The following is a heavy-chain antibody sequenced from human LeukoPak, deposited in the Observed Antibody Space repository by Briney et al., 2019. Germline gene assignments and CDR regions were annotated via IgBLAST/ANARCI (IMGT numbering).Heavy chain of an antibody. V-gene: IGHV4-4*02. CDR2: IDHTGNT. CDR3: ARSYASAV. J-gene: IGHJ1*01. CDR1: GASITSVNW. Sequence: NPSGTLSLNCAVSGASITSVNWWNWVRQSPGKGLEWIGEIDHTGNTNYNASLKSRVTISLDKSKNQFSLNLNSVTAADTAVYYCARSYASAVWGQGTLVTVSS.